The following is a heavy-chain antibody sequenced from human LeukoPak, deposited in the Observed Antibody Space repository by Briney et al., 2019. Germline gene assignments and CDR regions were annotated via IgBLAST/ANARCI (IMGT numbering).Heavy chain of an antibody. J-gene: IGHJ4*02. D-gene: IGHD3-10*01. CDR2: ISSSSSTI. V-gene: IGHV3-48*04. CDR3: ARDLFRVRGVILGYDY. Sequence: PGGSLRLSCAASGFTFSDYSMNWVRQAPGKGLEWVSYISSSSSTIYYADSVKGRFTISRDNAKNSLYLQMNSLRAEDTAVYYCARDLFRVRGVILGYDYWGQGTLVTVSS. CDR1: GFTFSDYS.